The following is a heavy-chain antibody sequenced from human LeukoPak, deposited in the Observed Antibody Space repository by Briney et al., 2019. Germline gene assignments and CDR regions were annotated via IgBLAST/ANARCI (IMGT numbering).Heavy chain of an antibody. V-gene: IGHV3-23*01. CDR2: ISGSGGST. Sequence: GGTLRLSCAASGFTFSSYGMSWVRQAPGKGLEWVSAISGSGGSTYYADSVKGRFTISRDNSKNTLYLQMNSLRAEDTAVYYCAKDKYYYDSSGCPGPFDYWGQGTLVTVSS. CDR3: AKDKYYYDSSGCPGPFDY. CDR1: GFTFSSYG. D-gene: IGHD3-22*01. J-gene: IGHJ4*02.